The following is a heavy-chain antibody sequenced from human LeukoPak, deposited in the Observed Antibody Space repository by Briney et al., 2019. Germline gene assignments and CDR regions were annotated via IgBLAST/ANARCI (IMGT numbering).Heavy chain of an antibody. CDR2: IIPIFGTA. V-gene: IGHV1-69*13. CDR3: ARCNPVQLDQYSSSRSYYYYYYMDV. CDR1: GGTFSSYA. Sequence: SVKVSCKASGGTFSSYAISWVRQAPGQGLEWMGGIIPIFGTANYAQKFQGRVTITADESTSTACMELSSLRSEDTAVYYCARCNPVQLDQYSSSRSYYYYYYMDVWGKGTTVTVSS. J-gene: IGHJ6*03. D-gene: IGHD6-6*01.